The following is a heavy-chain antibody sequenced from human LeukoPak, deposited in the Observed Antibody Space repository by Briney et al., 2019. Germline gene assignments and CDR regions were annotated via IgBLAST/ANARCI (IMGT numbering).Heavy chain of an antibody. D-gene: IGHD5-12*01. CDR3: ASGIIVATIPYGMDV. J-gene: IGHJ6*02. V-gene: IGHV4-59*01. CDR2: IYYSGST. CDR1: GGPISSYY. Sequence: SETLSLTCTVSGGPISSYYWSWIRQPPGKGLEWIGYIYYSGSTNYNPSLKSRVTISVDTSKNQFSLKLSSVTAADTAVYYCASGIIVATIPYGMDVWGRGTTVTVSS.